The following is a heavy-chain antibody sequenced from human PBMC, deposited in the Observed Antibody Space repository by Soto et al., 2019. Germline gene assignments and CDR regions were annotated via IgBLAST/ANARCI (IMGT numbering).Heavy chain of an antibody. CDR3: ARPANGWFDP. D-gene: IGHD1-1*01. CDR2: IYYSGST. V-gene: IGHV4-59*08. Sequence: PSETLSLTCTVSGGSISSYYWSWIRQPPGKGLEWIGYIYYSGSTNYNPSLKSRVTISVDTSKNQFSLKLSSVTAADTAVYYCARPANGWFDPWGQGTLVTVSS. J-gene: IGHJ5*02. CDR1: GGSISSYY.